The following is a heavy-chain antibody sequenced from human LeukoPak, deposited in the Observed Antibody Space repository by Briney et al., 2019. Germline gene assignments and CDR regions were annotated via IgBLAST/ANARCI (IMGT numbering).Heavy chain of an antibody. D-gene: IGHD2-8*01. V-gene: IGHV1-69*04. CDR1: GGSFNNYA. CDR2: IIPVVAIG. CDR3: TRGLGVNAFEI. J-gene: IGHJ3*02. Sequence: PVKVSCKASGGSFNNYAINWVRQAPGQGLEWMGRIIPVVAIGHYAQKFQGRVTITADKSTSTVYMELTSMRSEDTAVYYCTRGLGVNAFEIWGQGTRVTVSS.